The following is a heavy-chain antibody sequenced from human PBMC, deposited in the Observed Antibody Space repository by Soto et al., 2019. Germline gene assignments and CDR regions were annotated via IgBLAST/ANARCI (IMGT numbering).Heavy chain of an antibody. D-gene: IGHD5-18*01. CDR1: GYTFTSYY. CDR2: INPSGGST. V-gene: IGHV1-46*01. J-gene: IGHJ6*02. CDR3: ARDHAADTAMVIYGMDV. Sequence: GASVKVSCKASGYTFTSYYMHWVRQAPGQGLEWMGIINPSGGSTSYAQKFQGRVTMTRDTSTSTVYMELSSLRSEDTAVYYCARDHAADTAMVIYGMDVWGQGTTVTVSS.